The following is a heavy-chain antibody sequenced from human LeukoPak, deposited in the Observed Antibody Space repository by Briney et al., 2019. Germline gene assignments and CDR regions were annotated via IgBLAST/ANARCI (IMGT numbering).Heavy chain of an antibody. Sequence: GGSLRLSRAASGFSFSDYSMHWVRQAPGKGLEWVAFISYDGHYKYYADSVNGRFTISRDNSKNTLYLQMNSLRPEDTAVYFCARDQQVGGNYYYLDYWGQGTLVTVSS. D-gene: IGHD3-10*01. J-gene: IGHJ4*02. V-gene: IGHV3-30*04. CDR2: ISYDGHYK. CDR1: GFSFSDYS. CDR3: ARDQQVGGNYYYLDY.